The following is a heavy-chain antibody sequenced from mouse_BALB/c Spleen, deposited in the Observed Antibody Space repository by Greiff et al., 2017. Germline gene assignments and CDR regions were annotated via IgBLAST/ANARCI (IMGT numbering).Heavy chain of an antibody. CDR1: GYAFSSYW. Sequence: QVQLQQSGAELVRPGSSVKISYKASGYAFSSYWMNWVKQRPGQGLEWIGQIYPGDGDTNYNGKFKGKATLTADKSSSAAYMQLSSLTSGDSAVYVSARSETTVVAARFDYWGQGTTLTVSA. D-gene: IGHD1-1*01. CDR3: ARSETTVVAARFDY. J-gene: IGHJ2*01. V-gene: IGHV1-80*01. CDR2: IYPGDGDT.